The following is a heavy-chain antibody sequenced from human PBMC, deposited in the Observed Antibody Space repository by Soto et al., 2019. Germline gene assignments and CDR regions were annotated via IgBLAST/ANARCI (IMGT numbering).Heavy chain of an antibody. CDR3: AGVPDY. CDR1: GGSISSGGYS. Sequence: QLQLQESGSGLVKPSQTLSLTCAVSGGSISSGGYSWSWIRQPPGKGLEWIGYMYHSGSTYYNPSLKSRVTLSIARSKNQFSLKLSSVTAADTALYYCAGVPDYWGQGILVTVSS. D-gene: IGHD2-2*01. J-gene: IGHJ4*02. V-gene: IGHV4-30-2*01. CDR2: MYHSGST.